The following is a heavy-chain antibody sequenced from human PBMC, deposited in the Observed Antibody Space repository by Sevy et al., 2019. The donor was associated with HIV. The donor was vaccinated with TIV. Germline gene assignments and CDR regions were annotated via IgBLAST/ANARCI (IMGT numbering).Heavy chain of an antibody. Sequence: GGCLRLSCGASGFTFSSYDMHWVRQAAGKGLEWVSGIGSGGDAYYPGSVKGRFTISRENAKNSLYLQMNSLRAGDTAVYYCARSGRYSDYGMDVWGQGTTVTVSS. D-gene: IGHD5-12*01. CDR1: GFTFSSYD. J-gene: IGHJ6*02. V-gene: IGHV3-13*01. CDR3: ARSGRYSDYGMDV. CDR2: IGSGGDA.